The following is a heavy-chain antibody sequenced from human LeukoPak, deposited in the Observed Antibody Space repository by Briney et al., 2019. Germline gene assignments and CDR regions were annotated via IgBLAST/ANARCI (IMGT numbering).Heavy chain of an antibody. CDR2: IYYSGST. CDR1: GGSISSYY. D-gene: IGHD6-6*01. J-gene: IGHJ4*02. Sequence: KTSETLSLTCTVSGGSISSYYWSWIRQPPGKGLEWIGYIYYSGSTNYNPSLESRVTISVDTSKNQFSLKVSSVTAADTAVYYCARRGASSSEEYWGQGTLVIVSS. V-gene: IGHV4-59*08. CDR3: ARRGASSSEEY.